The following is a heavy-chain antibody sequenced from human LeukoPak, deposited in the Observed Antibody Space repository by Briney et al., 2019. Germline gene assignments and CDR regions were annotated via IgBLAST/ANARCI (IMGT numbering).Heavy chain of an antibody. CDR3: ARFHSGPGGWYVLWYFDR. Sequence: SETLSLTCTVSGGSVSSYYWSWIRQPPGKGLEWIGYIYNSESTKYNSSLESRVTLSVDTSKNQLFLKLTSVTAEDTAVYYCARFHSGPGGWYVLWYFDRWGRGTLVTVSS. V-gene: IGHV4-4*09. D-gene: IGHD6-19*01. CDR2: IYNSEST. CDR1: GGSVSSYY. J-gene: IGHJ2*01.